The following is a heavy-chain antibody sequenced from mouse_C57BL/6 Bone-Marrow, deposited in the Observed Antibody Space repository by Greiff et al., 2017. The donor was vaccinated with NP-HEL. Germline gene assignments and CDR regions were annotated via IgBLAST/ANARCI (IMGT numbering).Heavy chain of an antibody. CDR1: GYTFTEYT. V-gene: IGHV1-62-2*01. CDR2: FYPGSGSI. J-gene: IGHJ3*01. D-gene: IGHD2-1*01. CDR3: ARHEGGNPRFAY. Sequence: VQLQQSGAELVKPGASVKLSCKASGYTFTEYTIHWVKQRSGQGLEWIGWFYPGSGSIKYNEKFKDKATLTADKSSSTVYMELRRLNSEDSAGHFCARHEGGNPRFAYWGQGTLVTVSA.